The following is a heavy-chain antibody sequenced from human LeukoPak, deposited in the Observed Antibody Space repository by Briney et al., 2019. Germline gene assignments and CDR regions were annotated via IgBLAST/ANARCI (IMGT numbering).Heavy chain of an antibody. CDR1: GFTFSSYA. CDR2: ISGSGGST. D-gene: IGHD3-22*01. Sequence: GGSLRLSCAASGFTFSSYAMSWVRQAPGKGLEWVSAISGSGGSTYYADSVKGRFTISRDNSKNTLYLQMNSLRAEDTAVYYCARVSDSSGYYYGYWGQGTLVTVSS. J-gene: IGHJ4*02. CDR3: ARVSDSSGYYYGY. V-gene: IGHV3-23*01.